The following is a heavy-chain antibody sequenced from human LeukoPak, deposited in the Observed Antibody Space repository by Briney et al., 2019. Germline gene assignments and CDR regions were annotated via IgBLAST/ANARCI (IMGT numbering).Heavy chain of an antibody. CDR3: ARVSTDWSLDY. CDR2: ISTDGSST. J-gene: IGHJ4*02. D-gene: IGHD6-19*01. CDR1: GFSFSSYW. V-gene: IGHV3-74*01. Sequence: PGGSLRLSCAVSGFSFSSYWMHWVRQAPGKGLVWVSRISTDGSSTTYADSVRGRFTVSRDNPKNTLYLQMNSLRDEDTAVYYCARVSTDWSLDYWGQGTLVTVSS.